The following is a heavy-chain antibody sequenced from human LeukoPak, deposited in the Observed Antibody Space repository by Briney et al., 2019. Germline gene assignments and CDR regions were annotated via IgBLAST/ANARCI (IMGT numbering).Heavy chain of an antibody. CDR1: GFTFRDYY. CDR3: ARETTVVTSTSDY. CDR2: ISSSGSTI. D-gene: IGHD4-23*01. V-gene: IGHV3-11*01. Sequence: GGSLRLSCAASGFTFRDYYMSWIRQAPGKGLEWVSYISSSGSTIYYADSVEGRFTISRDNAKNSLYLQMNSLRAEDTAVYYCARETTVVTSTSDYWGQGTLVTVSS. J-gene: IGHJ4*02.